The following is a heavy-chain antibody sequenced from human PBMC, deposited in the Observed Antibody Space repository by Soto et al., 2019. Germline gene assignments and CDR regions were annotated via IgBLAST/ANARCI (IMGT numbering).Heavy chain of an antibody. D-gene: IGHD2-2*01. Sequence: QVQLVQSGAEVKKPGSSVKVSCKASGGTFSSYAISWVRQAPGQGLEWMGGIIPISDTTNYAQKFQGRVTITAEESTSTAYMELSSLRSADTAVYYCARSQGSSTSLEIYYYYYYGMDVWGQGTTVTVSS. CDR3: ARSQGSSTSLEIYYYYYYGMDV. J-gene: IGHJ6*02. CDR1: GGTFSSYA. CDR2: IIPISDTT. V-gene: IGHV1-69*01.